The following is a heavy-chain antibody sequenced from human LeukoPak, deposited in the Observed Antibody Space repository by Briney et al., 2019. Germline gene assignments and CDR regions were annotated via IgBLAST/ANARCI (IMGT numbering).Heavy chain of an antibody. D-gene: IGHD5-24*01. Sequence: SGGSLRLSCAASGFTFSSYAMSWVRQAPGKGLXXXXXXXGSGGSTYYAXXXXXXXTISXDNSKNTLYLQMNSLRAEDTAVYYCAKEXARRDGYNYDAFDIWGQGTMVTVSS. CDR2: XXGSGGST. J-gene: IGHJ3*02. CDR3: AKEXARRDGYNYDAFDI. V-gene: IGHV3-23*01. CDR1: GFTFSSYA.